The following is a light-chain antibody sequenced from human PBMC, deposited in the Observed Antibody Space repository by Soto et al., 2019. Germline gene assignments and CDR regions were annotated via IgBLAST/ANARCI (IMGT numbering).Light chain of an antibody. J-gene: IGKJ2*01. V-gene: IGKV3-15*01. Sequence: EIVMTQSPATLSVSPGEGATLSCRASQSVSSNLAWYQQKPGQPPSLLIYGASARATGIPARFSGSGSGTEFTLTISNLQSEDFAVYYCQHYNNRPFTFGQGTKVDIK. CDR3: QHYNNRPFT. CDR2: GAS. CDR1: QSVSSN.